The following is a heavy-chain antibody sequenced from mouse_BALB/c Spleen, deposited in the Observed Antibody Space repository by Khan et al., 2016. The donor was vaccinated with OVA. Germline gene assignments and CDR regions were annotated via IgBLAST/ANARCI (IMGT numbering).Heavy chain of an antibody. CDR1: GYSITSDYA. CDR2: ISSSGST. V-gene: IGHV3-2*02. CDR3: ARDGSRYNYAMDY. Sequence: VQLKESEPRLVKPSQSLSLTCTVTGYSITSDYAWNWIRQFPGNKLEWMGYISSSGSTNYNPALKSRISITRDTSKNQFFLQLNSVTTEDTATYYCARDGSRYNYAMDYWGQGTSVTVSS. D-gene: IGHD2-3*01. J-gene: IGHJ4*01.